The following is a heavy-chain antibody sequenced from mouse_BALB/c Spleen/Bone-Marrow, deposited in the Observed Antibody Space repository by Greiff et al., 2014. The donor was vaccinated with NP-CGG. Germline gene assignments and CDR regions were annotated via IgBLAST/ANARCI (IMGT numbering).Heavy chain of an antibody. Sequence: VQLKESGPGLVKPSQTVSLTCTVPGISITTGNYRWSWIRQFPGNKLEWIGYIYYSGTITYDPSLTSRTTITRDTSKNQFFLEMNSLTAEDTATYYCARFYGNYFDYWGQGTTLTVSS. CDR1: GISITTGNYR. CDR2: IYYSGTI. CDR3: ARFYGNYFDY. J-gene: IGHJ2*01. V-gene: IGHV3-5*02. D-gene: IGHD2-1*01.